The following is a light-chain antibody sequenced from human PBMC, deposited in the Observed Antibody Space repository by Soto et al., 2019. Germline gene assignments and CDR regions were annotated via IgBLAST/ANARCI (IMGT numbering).Light chain of an antibody. CDR3: HCQDFGNSAVYS. Sequence: IVLTQSPGTLSLSPGESATLSCRASQSIRSSYVAWYQQKPCQAPRLLIYAASARATGLPDRFSGSGSGTDFTLTISRLEPEDFAMYYCHCQDFGNSAVYSFGQGTKLEI. CDR1: QSIRSSY. V-gene: IGKV3-20*01. J-gene: IGKJ2*01. CDR2: AAS.